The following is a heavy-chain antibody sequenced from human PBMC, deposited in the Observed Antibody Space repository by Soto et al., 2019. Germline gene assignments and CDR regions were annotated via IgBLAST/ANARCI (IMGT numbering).Heavy chain of an antibody. Sequence: GGSLRLSCAASGFTFSNYAMHWVRQAPGKGLEWVAVISYDGSNKYYADSVKGRFTISRDNSKSTLYLQVDSLRAEDTAVYYCASDHGHCSSWNLPVGDYWGQGTLVTVSS. CDR1: GFTFSNYA. V-gene: IGHV3-30-3*01. J-gene: IGHJ4*02. D-gene: IGHD6-13*01. CDR3: ASDHGHCSSWNLPVGDY. CDR2: ISYDGSNK.